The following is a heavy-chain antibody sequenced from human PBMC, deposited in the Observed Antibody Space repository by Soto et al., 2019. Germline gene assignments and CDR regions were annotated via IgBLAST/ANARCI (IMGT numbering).Heavy chain of an antibody. D-gene: IGHD6-13*01. Sequence: QVQLVQSGAEVKKPGSSVKVSCKASGGTLNSYTINWVRQAPGHGPEWLGRTIPVLGVANYAQTFQGRVTITAAKSTSTVYMDLTSLRSEDTAVYYCARSSVAAAGTLGNWGPGTLVTVSS. J-gene: IGHJ4*02. CDR1: GGTLNSYT. CDR3: ARSSVAAAGTLGN. CDR2: TIPVLGVA. V-gene: IGHV1-69*02.